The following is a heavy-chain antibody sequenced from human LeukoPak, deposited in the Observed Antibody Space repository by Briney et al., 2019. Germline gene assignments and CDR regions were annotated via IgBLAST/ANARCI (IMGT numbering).Heavy chain of an antibody. D-gene: IGHD6-19*01. J-gene: IGHJ4*02. CDR2: IGGNGADT. CDR3: ARRGGESNGWGAFDY. V-gene: IGHV3-23*01. Sequence: GGSLRLSCAASEFTFSNYAMTWVRQAPGKGLEWVSCIGGNGADTYYADSVKGRFTVSRDNSKDTLYLQMNSLRAEDTAVYYCARRGGESNGWGAFDYWGQGTLVTVSS. CDR1: EFTFSNYA.